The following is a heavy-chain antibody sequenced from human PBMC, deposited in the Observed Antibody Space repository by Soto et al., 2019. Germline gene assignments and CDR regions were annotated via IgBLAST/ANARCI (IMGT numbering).Heavy chain of an antibody. CDR2: IIPDRGNT. Sequence: ASVKVSCKASGGTFSSYPISWVRQAPGQGLEWMGRIIPDRGNTNYAQKFQGRVTMTRNNSTSTAYMELSSLRSEDTAVYYCAGPDYGGLYGMDVWGQGTTVTVSS. J-gene: IGHJ6*02. D-gene: IGHD4-17*01. CDR3: AGPDYGGLYGMDV. V-gene: IGHV1-69*02. CDR1: GGTFSSYP.